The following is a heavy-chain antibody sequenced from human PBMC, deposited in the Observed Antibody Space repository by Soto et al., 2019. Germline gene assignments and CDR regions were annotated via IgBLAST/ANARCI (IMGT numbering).Heavy chain of an antibody. V-gene: IGHV1-8*01. CDR2: MNPNSGDT. CDR3: ARVGGNWNDDYFDY. J-gene: IGHJ4*02. Sequence: QVQLVQSGAEVKKPGASVKVSCKASGYTFSDHDIHWVRQASGQGPEWLGWMNPNSGDTGYAQNFQGRVTMTRDTSKRTAYMELSSLRSEDTAVYYCARVGGNWNDDYFDYWGQGTLVTVFS. D-gene: IGHD1-1*01. CDR1: GYTFSDHD.